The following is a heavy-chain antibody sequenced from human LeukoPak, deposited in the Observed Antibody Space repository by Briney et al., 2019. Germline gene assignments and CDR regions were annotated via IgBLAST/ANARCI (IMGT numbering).Heavy chain of an antibody. D-gene: IGHD3-10*01. CDR3: ATHSITMLRGVIDY. J-gene: IGHJ4*02. CDR2: IYSGGST. CDR1: GFTVSSNY. Sequence: GGSLRLSCAASGFTVSSNYMSWVRQAPGKGLEWVSVIYSGGSTYYADSVQGRFTISRDNSKNTLYLQMNSLRAEDTAIYYCATHSITMLRGVIDYWGQGTLVTVSS. V-gene: IGHV3-53*01.